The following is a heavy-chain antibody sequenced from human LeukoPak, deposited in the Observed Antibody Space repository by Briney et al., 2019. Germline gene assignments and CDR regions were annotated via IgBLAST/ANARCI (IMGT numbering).Heavy chain of an antibody. J-gene: IGHJ4*02. D-gene: IGHD6-19*01. CDR2: IYYSGST. V-gene: IGHV4-39*01. Sequence: SETLSLTCTVSGGSISSSSYYRGWIRQPPGKGFEWIGSIYYSGSTYYNPSLKSRVTISVDTSKNQFSLKLSSVTAADTAVYYCASNRYSSGWKYFDYWGQGTLVTVSS. CDR1: GGSISSSSYY. CDR3: ASNRYSSGWKYFDY.